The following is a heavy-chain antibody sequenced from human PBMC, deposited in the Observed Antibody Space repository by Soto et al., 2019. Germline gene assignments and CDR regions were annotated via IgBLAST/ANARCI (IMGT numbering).Heavy chain of an antibody. D-gene: IGHD2-15*01. J-gene: IGHJ6*03. CDR1: GYTFTSYD. Sequence: GASVKVSCKASGYTFTSYDINWVRQATGQGLEWMGWMNPNSGNTGYAQKFQGRVTMTRNTSISTAYMELSSLRSEDTAVYYCARKGLMSRYCSGGSCYLRYYSYMDVWGKGTTVTVSS. CDR2: MNPNSGNT. V-gene: IGHV1-8*01. CDR3: ARKGLMSRYCSGGSCYLRYYSYMDV.